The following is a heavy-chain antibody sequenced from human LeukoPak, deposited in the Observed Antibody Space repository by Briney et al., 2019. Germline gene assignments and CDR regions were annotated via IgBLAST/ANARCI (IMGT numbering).Heavy chain of an antibody. CDR2: IYYSGST. D-gene: IGHD3-16*02. J-gene: IGHJ4*02. V-gene: IGHV4-39*01. CDR1: GGSISSSSYY. CDR3: ARGTNRITFGGVIVTYFDY. Sequence: SEILSLTCTVSGGSISSSSYYWGWIRQPPGKGLEWIGSIYYSGSTYYNPSLKSRVTISVDTSKNQFSLKLSSVTAADTAVYYCARGTNRITFGGVIVTYFDYWGQGTLVTVSS.